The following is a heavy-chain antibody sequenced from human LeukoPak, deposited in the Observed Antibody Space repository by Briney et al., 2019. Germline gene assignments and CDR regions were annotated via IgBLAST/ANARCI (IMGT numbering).Heavy chain of an antibody. V-gene: IGHV3-48*01. CDR3: ARDWGSEGSTTVTNFDY. D-gene: IGHD4-17*01. CDR2: ISSSSSTI. J-gene: IGHJ4*02. CDR1: GFTFSSYS. Sequence: GSLRLSCAASGFTFSSYSMNWVRQAPGKGLEWVSYISSSSSTIYYADSVKGRFTISRDNAKNSLYLQMNSLRAEVTAVYYCARDWGSEGSTTVTNFDYWGQGTLVTVSS.